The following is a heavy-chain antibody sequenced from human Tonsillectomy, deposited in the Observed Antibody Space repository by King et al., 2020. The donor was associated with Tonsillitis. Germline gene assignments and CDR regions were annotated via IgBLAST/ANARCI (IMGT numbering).Heavy chain of an antibody. CDR2: ISSGSSTI. J-gene: IGHJ4*02. CDR3: ARDDGDYYFVY. V-gene: IGHV3-48*01. CDR1: GFNFSSYS. D-gene: IGHD4-17*01. Sequence: VQLVESGGGLVQPGGSLRLSCAPSGFNFSSYSMNWVRQAPGKGLEWVSFISSGSSTIYYADSVKGRFTISRDNAKNSLYLQMNSLRAEDTAVYYCARDDGDYYFVYWGQGTLVTVSS.